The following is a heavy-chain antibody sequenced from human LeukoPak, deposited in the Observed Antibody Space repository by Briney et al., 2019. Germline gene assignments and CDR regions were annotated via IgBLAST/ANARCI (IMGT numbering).Heavy chain of an antibody. CDR2: IYYSGST. Sequence: SETLSLTCTVSGGSISSSSYYWGWSRQPPGKGLEWIGSIYYSGSTYYNPSLKSRVTISVDTSKNQFSLKLSSVTAADTAVYYCARQRRQSSSWYQNWFDPWGQGTLVTVSS. J-gene: IGHJ5*02. V-gene: IGHV4-39*01. CDR1: GGSISSSSYY. CDR3: ARQRRQSSSWYQNWFDP. D-gene: IGHD6-13*01.